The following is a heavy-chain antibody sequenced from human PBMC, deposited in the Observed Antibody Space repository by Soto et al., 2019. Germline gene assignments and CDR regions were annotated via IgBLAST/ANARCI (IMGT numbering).Heavy chain of an antibody. J-gene: IGHJ4*02. CDR3: ARENYFDY. Sequence: PGGSLRLSCAGSGFTFRNFWMGWVRQAPGKRLEWVANIKQDGTETSYADSVKGRFTVSRDNAKNSLYLQMNSLGADDTAVYYSARENYFDYWGQGALVTVSS. CDR2: IKQDGTET. V-gene: IGHV3-7*01. CDR1: GFTFRNFW.